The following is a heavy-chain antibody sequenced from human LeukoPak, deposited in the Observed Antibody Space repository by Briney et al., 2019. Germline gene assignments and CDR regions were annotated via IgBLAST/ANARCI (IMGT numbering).Heavy chain of an antibody. J-gene: IGHJ4*02. CDR3: ARDSCSGGSCYSDY. CDR2: IASDGSST. V-gene: IGHV3-74*01. CDR1: GFTFSSYW. Sequence: PGGSLRLSCAASGFTFSSYWMNWVRQAPGKGLVWVSRIASDGSSTTYADSVKGRFTISRDNSNNTLYLQMNSLRVDDTAVYYCARDSCSGGSCYSDYWGQGTLVTVSS. D-gene: IGHD2-15*01.